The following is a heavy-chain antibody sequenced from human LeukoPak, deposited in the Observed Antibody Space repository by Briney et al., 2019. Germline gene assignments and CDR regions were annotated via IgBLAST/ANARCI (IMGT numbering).Heavy chain of an antibody. CDR1: GYTFTSYG. D-gene: IGHD5-12*01. Sequence: ASVKVSCKASGYTFTSYGITWVRQAPGQGLEWMGWISAYYGNTNYAQNLQGRVTMTTDTSTSTAYMELRSLRSDDTAVYYCARTAGAGGYDVPFDYWGQGTLVTVSS. V-gene: IGHV1-18*01. CDR2: ISAYYGNT. J-gene: IGHJ4*02. CDR3: ARTAGAGGYDVPFDY.